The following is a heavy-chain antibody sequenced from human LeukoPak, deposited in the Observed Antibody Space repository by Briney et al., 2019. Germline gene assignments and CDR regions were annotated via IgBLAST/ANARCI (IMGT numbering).Heavy chain of an antibody. CDR1: GFTFSNYA. J-gene: IGHJ4*02. D-gene: IGHD6-19*01. V-gene: IGHV3-23*01. Sequence: PGGSLRLSCAASGFTFSNYAMSWVRQAPGKGLEWVSAISGGGGSTYNADSVKGRFTISRDNSENTLYLQMNSLRAEDTAVYYCAKEAYSSGSTPYFDYWGQGNLVTVSS. CDR2: ISGGGGST. CDR3: AKEAYSSGSTPYFDY.